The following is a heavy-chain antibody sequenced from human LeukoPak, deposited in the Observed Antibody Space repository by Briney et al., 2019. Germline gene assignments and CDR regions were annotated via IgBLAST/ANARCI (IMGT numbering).Heavy chain of an antibody. CDR3: ARDLVDTAMVTQLAFDY. Sequence: ASVKVSCKASGYTFTGYYMHWVRQAPGQGLEWMGIINPSGGSTSYAQKFQGRVTMTRDTSTSTVYMELSSLRSEDTAVYYCARDLVDTAMVTQLAFDYWGQGTLVTVSS. J-gene: IGHJ4*02. D-gene: IGHD5-18*01. CDR2: INPSGGST. V-gene: IGHV1-46*01. CDR1: GYTFTGYY.